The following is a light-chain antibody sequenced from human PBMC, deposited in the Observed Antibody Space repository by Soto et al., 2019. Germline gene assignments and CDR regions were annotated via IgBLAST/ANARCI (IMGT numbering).Light chain of an antibody. CDR1: QDIRKY. V-gene: IGKV1-33*01. CDR2: GAS. CDR3: QHYVNLPPFT. Sequence: DIQMTQSPSSLSASVGDRVTITCQASQDIRKYLNWYQQKPGRAPKLLIYGASNLETGVPSRFSGSGYGTDFIFTISSLQPEDIATYYCQHYVNLPPFTFGPGTKVAIK. J-gene: IGKJ3*01.